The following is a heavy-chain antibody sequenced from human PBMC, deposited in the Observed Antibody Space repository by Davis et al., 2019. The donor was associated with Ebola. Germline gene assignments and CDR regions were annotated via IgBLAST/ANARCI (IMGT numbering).Heavy chain of an antibody. D-gene: IGHD3-10*01. V-gene: IGHV3-33*01. Sequence: PGGSLRLSCAASGFTFSSYGMHWVRQAPGKGLEWVAVIWYDGSNKYYADSVKGRFTISRDNSKNTLYLQMNSLRAEDTAVYYCARDAYYSWLDVWGKGTTVTVSS. CDR1: GFTFSSYG. J-gene: IGHJ6*04. CDR2: IWYDGSNK. CDR3: ARDAYYSWLDV.